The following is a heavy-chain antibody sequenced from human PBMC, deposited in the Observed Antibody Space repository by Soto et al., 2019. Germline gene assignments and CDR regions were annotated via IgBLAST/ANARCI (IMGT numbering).Heavy chain of an antibody. CDR1: GFIFRSFE. CDR3: ARDLSPYGDNGLDV. Sequence: SLRPSCAASGFIFRSFEMNWVRQAPGKGLEWVSFISSSGSPMYYADSVRGRFTISRDNDNNSLYLQMNSLRAEDTAIYYCARDLSPYGDNGLDVWGQGTTVTVSS. CDR2: ISSSGSPM. J-gene: IGHJ6*02. D-gene: IGHD4-17*01. V-gene: IGHV3-48*03.